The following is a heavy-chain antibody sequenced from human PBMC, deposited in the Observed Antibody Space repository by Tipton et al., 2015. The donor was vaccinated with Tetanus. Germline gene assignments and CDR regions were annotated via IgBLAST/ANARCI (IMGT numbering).Heavy chain of an antibody. J-gene: IGHJ4*02. Sequence: TLSLTCAVYGGSFSGYYWSWIRQPPGKGLEWIGEINHSGSTNYNPSPKSRVTISVDTSKNQLSLKLSSVTAADTAVYYCARELRRYYYDSSGYHGFDYWGQGTLVTVSS. V-gene: IGHV4-34*01. CDR3: ARELRRYYYDSSGYHGFDY. D-gene: IGHD3-22*01. CDR1: GGSFSGYY. CDR2: INHSGST.